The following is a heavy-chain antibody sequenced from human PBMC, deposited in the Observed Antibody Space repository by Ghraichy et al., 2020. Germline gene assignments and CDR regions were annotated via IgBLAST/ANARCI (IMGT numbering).Heavy chain of an antibody. V-gene: IGHV3-7*03. CDR3: ARIVVPAAYFDY. CDR1: GFTFSSFS. Sequence: GGSLRLSCAASGFTFSSFSMSWVRQAPGKGLEWVASVNHDGSETSYVDSMKGRFTISRDNAKNSLYLQMNILRAEDTAVYYCARIVVPAAYFDYWGQGMLVTVSS. J-gene: IGHJ4*02. D-gene: IGHD2-2*01. CDR2: VNHDGSET.